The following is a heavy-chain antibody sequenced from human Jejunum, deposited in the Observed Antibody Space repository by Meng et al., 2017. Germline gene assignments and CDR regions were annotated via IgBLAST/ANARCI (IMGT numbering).Heavy chain of an antibody. Sequence: GGSLRLSCAASGIPFSRSGMHWVRQGPGEGLEWVTFISSDGSQKYYVDSVKGRFTVSRDNSKNTLFLHMDSLRADDTAVYYCARDKGTTSCDTWGQGTPVTVSS. CDR2: ISSDGSQK. CDR1: GIPFSRSG. J-gene: IGHJ4*02. CDR3: ARDKGTTSCDT. D-gene: IGHD4-17*01. V-gene: IGHV3-33*05.